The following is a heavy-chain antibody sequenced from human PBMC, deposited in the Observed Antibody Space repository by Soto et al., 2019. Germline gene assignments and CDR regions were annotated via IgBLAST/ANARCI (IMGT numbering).Heavy chain of an antibody. CDR3: ASGIVVVVAATPPFDY. V-gene: IGHV1-69*01. D-gene: IGHD2-15*01. Sequence: QVQLVQSGAEVKKPGSSVKVSCKASGGTFSSYAISWVRQAPGQGLEWMGGIIPIFGTANYAQKFQGRVTITADESTSTAYMELSSLRSEDTAVYYCASGIVVVVAATPPFDYWGQGILVTVSS. J-gene: IGHJ4*02. CDR2: IIPIFGTA. CDR1: GGTFSSYA.